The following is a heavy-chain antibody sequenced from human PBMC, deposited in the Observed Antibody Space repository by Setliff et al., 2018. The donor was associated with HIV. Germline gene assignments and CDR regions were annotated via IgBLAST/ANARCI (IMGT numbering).Heavy chain of an antibody. D-gene: IGHD3-16*01. CDR3: AKRTFGSGRLDP. CDR2: IHTTGSA. Sequence: SETLSLTCSVSGDSIGSGSYYWSWIRLPAGKGLEWIGQIHTTGSANYNPSLKSRVTISMDTSKNQFSLSLNSVTATDTAVYYCAKRTFGSGRLDPWGQGTLVTVSS. V-gene: IGHV4-61*09. CDR1: GDSIGSGSYY. J-gene: IGHJ5*02.